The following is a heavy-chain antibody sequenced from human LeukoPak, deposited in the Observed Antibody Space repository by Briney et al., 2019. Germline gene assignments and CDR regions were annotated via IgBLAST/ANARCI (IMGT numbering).Heavy chain of an antibody. V-gene: IGHV4-39*07. D-gene: IGHD6-13*01. J-gene: IGHJ3*02. CDR1: GGSISSSNYY. CDR2: VSYSGST. CDR3: ARPTTLYSSKGGAFDI. Sequence: SETLSLTCTVSGGSISSSNYYWGWIRQPPGKGLEWIGSVSYSGSTYYNASLRSRVTISVDTSKNQFSLKLSSVTAADTAVYYCARPTTLYSSKGGAFDIWGQGTMVTVSS.